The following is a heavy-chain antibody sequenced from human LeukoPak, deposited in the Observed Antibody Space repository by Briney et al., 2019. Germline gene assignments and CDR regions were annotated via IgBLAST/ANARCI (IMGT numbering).Heavy chain of an antibody. CDR3: ARGDYGGNSDHDAFDI. V-gene: IGHV3-20*04. Sequence: GGSLRLSCAASGFTFDDYGKSWVRQAPGKGLEWVSGINWNGGSTGYADSVKGRFTISRDNAKNSLYLQMNSLRAEDTALYYCARGDYGGNSDHDAFDIWGQGTMVTVSS. CDR2: INWNGGST. D-gene: IGHD4-23*01. CDR1: GFTFDDYG. J-gene: IGHJ3*02.